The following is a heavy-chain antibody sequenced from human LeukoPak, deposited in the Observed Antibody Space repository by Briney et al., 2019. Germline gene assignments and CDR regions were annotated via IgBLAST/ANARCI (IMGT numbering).Heavy chain of an antibody. CDR2: ISKGSGYI. Sequence: GGSLRLSCVGSGFSFSNYSLNWVRQTPGKGLEWVSSISKGSGYIYQTDSVKGRFTISRDNDKNSLFLQMNSLRPDDTALYYCSTDPRLLIYWGHGTLVTVSS. D-gene: IGHD2-8*01. CDR1: GFSFSNYS. V-gene: IGHV3-21*04. J-gene: IGHJ4*01. CDR3: STDPRLLIY.